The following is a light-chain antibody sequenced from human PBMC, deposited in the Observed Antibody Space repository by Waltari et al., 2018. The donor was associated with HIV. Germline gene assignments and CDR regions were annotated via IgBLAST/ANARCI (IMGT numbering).Light chain of an antibody. CDR2: NAS. CDR1: QGVRTY. J-gene: IGKJ2*01. CDR3: QQRTNWPPYT. V-gene: IGKV3-11*01. Sequence: EIVLTQSPAPLSLSPGERATPSCRASQGVRTYLARYQHKPGKAPRLLIYNASNRATGIPARFSGSGSGTDFTLTISSLEPEDFAVYYCQQRTNWPPYTFGQGTKLEIK.